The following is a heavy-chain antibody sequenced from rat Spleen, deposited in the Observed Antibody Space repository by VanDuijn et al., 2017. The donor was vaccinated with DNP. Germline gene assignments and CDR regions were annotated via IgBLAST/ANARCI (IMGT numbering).Heavy chain of an antibody. CDR3: TRGSMMGIRWFAY. J-gene: IGHJ3*01. CDR2: MWTGGAT. D-gene: IGHD1-12*03. CDR1: GFSLTSYN. Sequence: QVHLKESGPGLVQPSQTLSLTCTVSGFSLTSYNVHWVRQSTGKGLEWMGGMWTGGATDANSVLKSRLSISRDTSKSQVFLKMNRPQTEDTAIGFCTRGSMMGIRWFAYWGQGTLVTVSS. V-gene: IGHV2-30*01.